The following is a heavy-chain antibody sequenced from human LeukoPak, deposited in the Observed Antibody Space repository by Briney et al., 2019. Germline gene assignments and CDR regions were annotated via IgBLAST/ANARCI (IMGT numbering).Heavy chain of an antibody. CDR2: IYTSGST. Sequence: SETLSLTCTVSGGSISSYYWSWIRQPAGKGLEWIGRIYTSGSTNYNPSLKSRVTISVDTSKNQFSLKLSSVTAADTAVYYCARVRPPYYDSTPEDAFDIWGQGTMVTVSS. D-gene: IGHD3-22*01. V-gene: IGHV4-4*07. CDR3: ARVRPPYYDSTPEDAFDI. CDR1: GGSISSYY. J-gene: IGHJ3*02.